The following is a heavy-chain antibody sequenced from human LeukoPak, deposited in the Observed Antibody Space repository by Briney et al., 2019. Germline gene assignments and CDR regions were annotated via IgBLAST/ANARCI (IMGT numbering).Heavy chain of an antibody. CDR1: GYTFTGYC. CDR3: ARGVIATYCFDY. J-gene: IGHJ4*02. V-gene: IGHV1-2*02. D-gene: IGHD3-16*02. CDR2: INPNSGDT. Sequence: GDSVTASCKVAGYTFTGYCIDCVRQAPGQGLEYVGWINPNSGDTNYEQKFQGRVTMNRDTSIRTAHMEMNRLRSDDTGVYFCARGVIATYCFDYWGQGTLVTVSS.